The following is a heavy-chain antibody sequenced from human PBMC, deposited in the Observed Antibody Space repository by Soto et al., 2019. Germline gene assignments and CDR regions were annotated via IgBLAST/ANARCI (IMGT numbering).Heavy chain of an antibody. CDR2: ISGSGGST. D-gene: IGHD4-17*01. Sequence: GGSLRLSCAASGFTFSSYAMSWVRQAPGKGLEWVSAISGSGGSTYYADSVKGRFTISRDNSKNTLYLQMNSLRAEDTAVYYCARDKREFFTPYDYGDPYYYYYMDVWGKGTTVTVSS. J-gene: IGHJ6*03. V-gene: IGHV3-23*01. CDR1: GFTFSSYA. CDR3: ARDKREFFTPYDYGDPYYYYYMDV.